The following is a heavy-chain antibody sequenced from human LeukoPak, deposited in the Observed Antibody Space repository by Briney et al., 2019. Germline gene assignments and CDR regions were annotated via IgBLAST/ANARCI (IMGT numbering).Heavy chain of an antibody. CDR3: ARGQWFRAF. V-gene: IGHV4-34*01. J-gene: IGHJ4*02. Sequence: PSETLSLTCAVYGGSFSGYYWTWIRQSPGRGLEWIGEVHYSGRATYNPSLKSRVTISVDTSINQFSLKMNSVTAADTAVYYCARGQWFRAFWSRGTPVTVSS. CDR1: GGSFSGYY. D-gene: IGHD3-10*01. CDR2: VHYSGRA.